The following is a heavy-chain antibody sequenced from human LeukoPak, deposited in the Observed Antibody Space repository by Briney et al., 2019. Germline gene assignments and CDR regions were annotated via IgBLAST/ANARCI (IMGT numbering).Heavy chain of an antibody. V-gene: IGHV4-39*07. J-gene: IGHJ6*03. Sequence: NPSETLSLTCTVSGGSISSSSYYWGWIRQPPGKGLEWIGSIYYSGITYYNPSLKSRVTISVDTSKNQFSLKLSSVTAADTAVYYCASQTPDLDYYYYMDVWGKGTTVTVSS. CDR1: GGSISSSSYY. CDR3: ASQTPDLDYYYYMDV. CDR2: IYYSGIT.